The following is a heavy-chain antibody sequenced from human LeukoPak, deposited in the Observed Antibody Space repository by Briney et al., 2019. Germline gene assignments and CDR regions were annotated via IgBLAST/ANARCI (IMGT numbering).Heavy chain of an antibody. Sequence: GGSLRLSCAASGFTFSSYWMSWVRQAPGKGLEWVANIKQDGSEKYYVDSVKGRFTISRDNAKNSLYLQMNSLRAEDTAVYYCATIQLWPDVGNLYFDYWGQGTLVTVSS. CDR2: IKQDGSEK. D-gene: IGHD5-18*01. CDR1: GFTFSSYW. CDR3: ATIQLWPDVGNLYFDY. J-gene: IGHJ4*02. V-gene: IGHV3-7*01.